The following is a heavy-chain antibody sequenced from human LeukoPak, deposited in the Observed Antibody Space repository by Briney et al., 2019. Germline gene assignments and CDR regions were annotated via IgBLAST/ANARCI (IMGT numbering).Heavy chain of an antibody. CDR3: AKSHGGDYDILTGYCFDY. V-gene: IGHV3-9*01. CDR2: ISWNSGSI. Sequence: PGRSLRLSCAASGFTFDDYAMHWVRQAPGKGLEWVSGISWNSGSIGYADSVKGRFSISRDNAKNSLYLQMNSLRAEDTALYYCAKSHGGDYDILTGYCFDYWGQGTLVTVSS. CDR1: GFTFDDYA. J-gene: IGHJ4*02. D-gene: IGHD3-9*01.